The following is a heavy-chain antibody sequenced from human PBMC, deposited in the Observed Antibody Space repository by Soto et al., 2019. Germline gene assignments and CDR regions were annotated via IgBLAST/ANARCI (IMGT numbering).Heavy chain of an antibody. CDR2: ISSSSSTI. Sequence: EVQLVESGGXLVQPGGSLRLSCAASGFTFSSYSMNWVRQAPXXGLEWVSYISSSSSTIYYADSVKGRFTISRDNAKNSLYLQMNSLRAEDTAVYYCAREWGLAVADYWGQGTLVTVSS. D-gene: IGHD6-19*01. CDR1: GFTFSSYS. V-gene: IGHV3-48*01. CDR3: AREWGLAVADY. J-gene: IGHJ4*02.